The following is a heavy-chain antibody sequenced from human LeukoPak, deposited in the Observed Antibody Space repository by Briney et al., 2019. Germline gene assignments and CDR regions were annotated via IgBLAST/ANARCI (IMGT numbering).Heavy chain of an antibody. V-gene: IGHV1-46*01. Sequence: ASVKVSCKASGYTFTSYYMHWVRQAPGQGLEWMGIINPSGGSTSYAQKFQGRVTMTRDTSTSTVYMELSSLRSEDTAVYYCARYPRIAAAGTSQYFDYWGQGTLVTVSS. J-gene: IGHJ4*02. CDR3: ARYPRIAAAGTSQYFDY. CDR1: GYTFTSYY. CDR2: INPSGGST. D-gene: IGHD6-13*01.